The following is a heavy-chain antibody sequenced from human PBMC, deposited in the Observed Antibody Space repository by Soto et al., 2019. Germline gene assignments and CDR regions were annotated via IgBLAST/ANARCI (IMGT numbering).Heavy chain of an antibody. Sequence: SETLSLTCTVSGGSISSSSYYWGWIRQPPGKGLEWIGSIYYSGSTYYNPSLKSRVTISVDTSKNQVSLKLSSVTAADTAVYYCARHPVGYYDILTGYPNYYYYGMDVWGQGTTVTVSS. CDR3: ARHPVGYYDILTGYPNYYYYGMDV. J-gene: IGHJ6*02. CDR2: IYYSGST. D-gene: IGHD3-9*01. CDR1: GGSISSSSYY. V-gene: IGHV4-39*01.